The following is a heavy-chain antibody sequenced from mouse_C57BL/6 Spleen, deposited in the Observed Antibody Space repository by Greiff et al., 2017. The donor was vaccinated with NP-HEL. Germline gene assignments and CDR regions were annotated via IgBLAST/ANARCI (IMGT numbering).Heavy chain of an antibody. J-gene: IGHJ4*01. D-gene: IGHD1-1*01. CDR1: GYAFSSSW. V-gene: IGHV1-82*01. CDR2: IYPGDGDT. Sequence: VKLVESGPELVKPGASVKISCKASGYAFSSSWMHWVKQRPGKGLEWIGRIYPGDGDTNYNGKFKGKATLTADKSSSTAYMQLSSLTSEDSAVYFCAREGGSSPHYYAMDYWGQGTSVTVSS. CDR3: AREGGSSPHYYAMDY.